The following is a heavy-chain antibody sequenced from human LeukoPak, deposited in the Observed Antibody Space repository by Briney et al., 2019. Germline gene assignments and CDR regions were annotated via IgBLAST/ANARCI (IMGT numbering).Heavy chain of an antibody. Sequence: GGSLRLSCAASGFTFSSYAMSWVRLAPGKGLEWVSASSGSGGSTYYADSVKGRFTVSRDNSKNTLYLQMNSLRAEDTAVYYCAKAVNFDWLPNDYWGQGTLVTVSS. D-gene: IGHD3-9*01. CDR3: AKAVNFDWLPNDY. CDR1: GFTFSSYA. CDR2: SSGSGGST. V-gene: IGHV3-23*01. J-gene: IGHJ4*02.